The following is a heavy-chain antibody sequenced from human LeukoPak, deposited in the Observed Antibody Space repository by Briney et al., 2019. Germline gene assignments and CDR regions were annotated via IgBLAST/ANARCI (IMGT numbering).Heavy chain of an antibody. CDR3: AREKDIVVVPAVELDY. D-gene: IGHD2-2*01. CDR1: GFTFSSHW. J-gene: IGHJ4*02. CDR2: INSDGSST. Sequence: AGGSLRLSCAASGFTFSSHWMHWVRQAPGKGLVWVSRINSDGSSTSYADSVKGRFTISRDNAKNTLYLQMNSLRAEDTAVYYCAREKDIVVVPAVELDYWGQGTLVTVSS. V-gene: IGHV3-74*01.